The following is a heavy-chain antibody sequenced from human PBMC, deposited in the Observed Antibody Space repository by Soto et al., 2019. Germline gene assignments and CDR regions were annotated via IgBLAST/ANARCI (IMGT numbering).Heavy chain of an antibody. V-gene: IGHV3-48*03. CDR1: GFTFSSYE. D-gene: IGHD3-22*01. CDR2: IGSSGSTI. CDR3: ARDDSSGYLTYLFQH. J-gene: IGHJ1*01. Sequence: EVQLVESGGGLVQPGGSLRLSCAASGFTFSSYEMNWVRQAPGKGLEWVSYIGSSGSTIYYADSVKGRFTISRDNAKNSLYLQMNSLRAEDTAVYYCARDDSSGYLTYLFQHWGQGTLVTVSS.